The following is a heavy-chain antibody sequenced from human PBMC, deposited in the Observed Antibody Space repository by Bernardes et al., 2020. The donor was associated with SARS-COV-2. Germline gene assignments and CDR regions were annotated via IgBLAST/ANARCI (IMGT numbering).Heavy chain of an antibody. V-gene: IGHV4-39*01. D-gene: IGHD3-3*01. CDR3: ARHHPGFLEWTNWFDP. J-gene: IGHJ5*02. Sequence: SETLSLTRSVSGDSIHSASYRWGWIRQAPGKGLEWIGSLSYGGNTYYTPSLRSRVTISVDTSKNQFSLKLSSVTAADTAVYYCARHHPGFLEWTNWFDPWGQGTLVTVSS. CDR2: LSYGGNT. CDR1: GDSIHSASYR.